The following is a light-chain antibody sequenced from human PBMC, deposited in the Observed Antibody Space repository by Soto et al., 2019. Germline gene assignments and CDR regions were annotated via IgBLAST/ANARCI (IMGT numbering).Light chain of an antibody. Sequence: DLQMTQSPSTLSGSVGDRVTITCRASQTISSWLAWYQQKPGKAPKLLIYKASTLKSGVPSRFSGRGSVTEFTLTISSLQPDDFATYYFQHYNSYSEAFGQGTKVELK. CDR3: QHYNSYSEA. CDR1: QTISSW. CDR2: KAS. J-gene: IGKJ1*01. V-gene: IGKV1-5*03.